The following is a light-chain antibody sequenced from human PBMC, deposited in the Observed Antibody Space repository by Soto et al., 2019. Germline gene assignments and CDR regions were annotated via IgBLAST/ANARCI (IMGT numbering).Light chain of an antibody. CDR1: NSNIGSNY. CDR2: RNN. J-gene: IGLJ2*01. CDR3: STWDDSLPGIVV. V-gene: IGLV1-47*01. Sequence: QPVLTQPPSASGTPGQTVTISSSGSNSNIGSNYVCWYQQLPGTAPKLLIYRNNHRPSGVPDRFSGSKSGTSASLAISGLRSEDEADYYCSTWDDSLPGIVVFGGGTKLTVL.